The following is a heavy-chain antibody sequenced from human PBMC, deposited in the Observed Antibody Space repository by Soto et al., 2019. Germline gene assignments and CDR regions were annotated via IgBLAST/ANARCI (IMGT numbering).Heavy chain of an antibody. D-gene: IGHD3-3*01. J-gene: IGHJ5*01. CDR2: ISNDGGTQ. CDR1: TLTVSLYG. V-gene: IGHV3-30*03. Sequence: SGGSLRLSCAASTLTVSLYGIQWGRQAPGKGLDWVAFISNDGGTQYYADSVKGRFSISRDNSMNTVDLHMNSLRAEDTAIYYCARDIWSGNYKWFDSWGQGTLVTVSS. CDR3: ARDIWSGNYKWFDS.